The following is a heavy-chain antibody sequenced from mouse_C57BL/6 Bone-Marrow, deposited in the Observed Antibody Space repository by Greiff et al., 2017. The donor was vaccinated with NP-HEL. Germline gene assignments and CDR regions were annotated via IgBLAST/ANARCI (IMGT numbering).Heavy chain of an antibody. D-gene: IGHD2-2*01. CDR1: GFTFSDYG. CDR2: ISSGSSTI. J-gene: IGHJ2*01. CDR3: ARGGMVTTPYCFDY. Sequence: EVQRVESGGGLVKPGGSLKLSCAASGFTFSDYGMHWVRQAPEKGLEWVAYISSGSSTIYYADTVKGRFTISRDNAKNTLFLQMTSLRSEDTAMYYCARGGMVTTPYCFDYWGQGTTLTVSS. V-gene: IGHV5-17*01.